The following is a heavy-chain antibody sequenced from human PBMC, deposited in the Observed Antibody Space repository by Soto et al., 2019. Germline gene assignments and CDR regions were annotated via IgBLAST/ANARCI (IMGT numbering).Heavy chain of an antibody. CDR3: ARMCHSSSWYAVYYYGMDV. V-gene: IGHV2-70*01. J-gene: IGHJ6*02. CDR1: GFSLSTSGMF. D-gene: IGHD6-13*01. Sequence: SGPTLVNPTQTLTLTCTFSGFSLSTSGMFVSWIRQPPGNALEWLALIDWDDDKYYSTSLKTRLTISKDTSKNQVVLTMTNMDPVDTATYYCARMCHSSSWYAVYYYGMDVWGQGTTVTVSS. CDR2: IDWDDDK.